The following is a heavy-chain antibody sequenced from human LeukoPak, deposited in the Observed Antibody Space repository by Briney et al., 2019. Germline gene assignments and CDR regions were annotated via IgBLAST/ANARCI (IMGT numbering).Heavy chain of an antibody. V-gene: IGHV1-18*01. J-gene: IGHJ5*02. CDR1: GYTLTRLS. Sequence: ASVTISCKVSGYTLTRLSLHWVRHSPGNGLEWMGSFDAYNGNTNYAQKFQGRVTMTTDTSTSTAYMELRSLRSDDTAVYYCARVGDDYDILTNWFDPWGQGTLVTVSS. CDR3: ARVGDDYDILTNWFDP. D-gene: IGHD3-9*01. CDR2: FDAYNGNT.